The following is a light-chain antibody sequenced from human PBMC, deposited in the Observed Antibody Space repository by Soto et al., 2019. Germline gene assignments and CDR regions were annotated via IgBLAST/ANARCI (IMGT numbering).Light chain of an antibody. J-gene: IGLJ2*01. CDR3: CSYAGSSTLV. V-gene: IGLV2-23*01. CDR2: EGS. CDR1: SSDVGGYNY. Sequence: QSALTQPPSASGSPGQSVTISCTGTSSDVGGYNYVSWYQQHPGKAPKLMIYEGSKRPSGVSNRFSGSKSGNTASLTISGLQAEDEADYYCCSYAGSSTLVFGGGTK.